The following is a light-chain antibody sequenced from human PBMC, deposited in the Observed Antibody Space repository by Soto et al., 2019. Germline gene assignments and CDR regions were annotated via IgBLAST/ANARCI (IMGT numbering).Light chain of an antibody. CDR2: NTN. CDR3: LLCDGGPVV. Sequence: QAVVTQEPSLTVSPGGTVTLTCGSSTGAVTSDHYPYWFQQKPGQVPRMLIYNTNNKHSWTPARFSGSLLGDKAALTLSGAQPEDEADYYCLLCDGGPVVFGGGTKLTVL. CDR1: TGAVTSDHY. V-gene: IGLV7-46*01. J-gene: IGLJ2*01.